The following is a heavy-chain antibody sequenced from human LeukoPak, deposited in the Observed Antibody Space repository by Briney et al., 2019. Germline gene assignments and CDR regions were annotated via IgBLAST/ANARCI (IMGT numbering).Heavy chain of an antibody. CDR1: GFTLSSFW. V-gene: IGHV3-7*01. CDR2: IKLDGGEK. Sequence: PGGSLRLSCGVSGFTLSSFWMNWVRQAPEKGMEWVASIKLDGGEKSYVDSVKGRFTISRENAKNSMYLHMSSLRAEDTAVYYCARDGTAPGPYFDIWGQGTLVTVSS. D-gene: IGHD6-13*01. CDR3: ARDGTAPGPYFDI. J-gene: IGHJ4*01.